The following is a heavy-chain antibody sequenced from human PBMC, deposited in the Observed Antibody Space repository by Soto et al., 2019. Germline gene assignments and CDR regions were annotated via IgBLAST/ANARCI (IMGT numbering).Heavy chain of an antibody. CDR1: GYTFTSYA. V-gene: IGHV1-3*01. CDR2: INAGNGNT. CDR3: ARSIVVVTALDY. D-gene: IGHD2-21*02. Sequence: QVQLVQSGAEVKKPGASVKVSCKASGYTFTSYAMHWVRQAPGQRLEWMGWINAGNGNTKYSQKFQGRVTITRDTSASTAYMELSSLRSEDTAVYYCARSIVVVTALDYSGQGTLVTVSS. J-gene: IGHJ4*02.